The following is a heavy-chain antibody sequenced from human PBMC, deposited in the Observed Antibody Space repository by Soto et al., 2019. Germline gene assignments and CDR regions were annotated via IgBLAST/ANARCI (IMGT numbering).Heavy chain of an antibody. J-gene: IGHJ5*02. V-gene: IGHV4-39*01. Sequence: SETLSLTCTASGGSIISSSHFWGWVRQPPGKGLEWIGTIYFTGNTYYTPSLKSRLTMSIDTSKNEFSLRLNSVTAADTAVYYCAGQTFTIAAASYGRSNWFDPWGPGTLVTVS. CDR3: AGQTFTIAAASYGRSNWFDP. CDR2: IYFTGNT. CDR1: GGSIISSSHF. D-gene: IGHD6-25*01.